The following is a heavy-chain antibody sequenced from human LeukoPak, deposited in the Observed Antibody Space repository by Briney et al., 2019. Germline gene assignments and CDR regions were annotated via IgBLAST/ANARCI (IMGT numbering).Heavy chain of an antibody. V-gene: IGHV1-69*05. Sequence: SVKVSCKASGGTFSSYAISWVRQAPGQGLEWMGGIIPIFGTANYAQKFQGRVTITTDESTSTAYMELSSLRSEDTAVYYCATHWCIAAVYYYYYMDVWGKGTTVTVS. J-gene: IGHJ6*03. D-gene: IGHD6-13*01. CDR3: ATHWCIAAVYYYYYMDV. CDR2: IIPIFGTA. CDR1: GGTFSSYA.